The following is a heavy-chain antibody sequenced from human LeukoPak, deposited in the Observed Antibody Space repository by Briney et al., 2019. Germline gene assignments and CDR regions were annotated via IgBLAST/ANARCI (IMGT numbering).Heavy chain of an antibody. CDR3: ARFSGGSYRGGFDY. V-gene: IGHV4-61*02. J-gene: IGHJ4*02. CDR1: GDFISSGNYY. CDR2: VSTSGTT. Sequence: SETLSLTCTVSGDFISSGNYYWNWIRQPAGKGLEWIGRVSTSGTTNYNPSLTSRVTISVDASKNQFSLKLNSMTAADTAVYYCARFSGGSYRGGFDYWGQGYLVTVSS. D-gene: IGHD1-26*01.